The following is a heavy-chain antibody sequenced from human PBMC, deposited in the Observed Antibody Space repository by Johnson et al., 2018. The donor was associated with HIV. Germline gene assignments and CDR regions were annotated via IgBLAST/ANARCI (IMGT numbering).Heavy chain of an antibody. CDR2: ISYDGTDK. J-gene: IGHJ3*02. V-gene: IGHV3-30*03. D-gene: IGHD3-9*01. CDR3: ARVLTTRGAFDI. Sequence: VQLVESGGGLVQPGGSLRLSCAASGFTFNTYAMHWVRQAPGKGLEWVALISYDGTDKYYADSVKGRFTISRDNSKNTLYLQMNSLRAEDTAVYYCARVLTTRGAFDIWGQGTMVTVSS. CDR1: GFTFNTYA.